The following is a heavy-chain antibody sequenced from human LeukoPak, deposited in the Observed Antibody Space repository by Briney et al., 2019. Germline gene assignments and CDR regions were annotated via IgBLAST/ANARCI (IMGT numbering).Heavy chain of an antibody. J-gene: IGHJ5*02. Sequence: SSETLSLTCAVYGGSFSGYYWSWIRQPPGKGLEWIGEINHSGSTNYNPSLKSRVTISVDTSKNQFSLRLSSVTAADTAVYFCAPRGDIEHSYGYGKWFDPWGQGTRVTVSS. D-gene: IGHD5-18*01. CDR1: GGSFSGYY. CDR2: INHSGST. V-gene: IGHV4-34*01. CDR3: APRGDIEHSYGYGKWFDP.